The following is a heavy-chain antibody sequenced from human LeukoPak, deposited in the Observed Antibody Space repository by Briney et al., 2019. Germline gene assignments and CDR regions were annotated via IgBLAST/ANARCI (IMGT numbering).Heavy chain of an antibody. D-gene: IGHD3-22*01. CDR1: GGSISSSNW. Sequence: SETLSLTCAVSGGSISSSNWWSWVRQPPGKGLEWIGEIYHSGSTNYNPSLKSRVTISVDKSKNQFSLKLSSVTAADTAVYYCARHQTRRYYYDSSGYRFDYWGQGTLVTVSS. V-gene: IGHV4-4*02. CDR2: IYHSGST. J-gene: IGHJ4*02. CDR3: ARHQTRRYYYDSSGYRFDY.